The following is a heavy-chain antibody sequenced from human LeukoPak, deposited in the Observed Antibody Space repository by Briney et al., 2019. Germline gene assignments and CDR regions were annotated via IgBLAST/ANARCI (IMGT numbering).Heavy chain of an antibody. CDR3: ARDLRDFGDFY. D-gene: IGHD3-10*01. Sequence: GGSLRLSCAASGFTFSSYSMNWVRQAPGKGLGWVPYIGSSSSTIYYADSVKGRFTISRDNAKNSLYLQMNSLRAADTAVYYCARDLRDFGDFYWGQGTLVTVSS. CDR1: GFTFSSYS. V-gene: IGHV3-48*01. J-gene: IGHJ4*02. CDR2: IGSSSSTI.